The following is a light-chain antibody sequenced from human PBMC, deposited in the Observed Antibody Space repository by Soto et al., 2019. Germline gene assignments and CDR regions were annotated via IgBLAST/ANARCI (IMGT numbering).Light chain of an antibody. Sequence: DIQLTQSPSFLSASVGDRVTITCRASQAIDTYLAWYQKKPGKAPKLLIYAASLLQSGVPSRFSGGGSGTEFTLTINSLHPEDFANYYCQQLNSFPFIFGQGTRLEI. CDR2: AAS. CDR3: QQLNSFPFI. J-gene: IGKJ5*01. CDR1: QAIDTY. V-gene: IGKV1-9*01.